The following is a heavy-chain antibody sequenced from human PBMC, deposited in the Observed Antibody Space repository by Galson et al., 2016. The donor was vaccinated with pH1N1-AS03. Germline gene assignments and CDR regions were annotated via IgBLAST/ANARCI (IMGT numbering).Heavy chain of an antibody. J-gene: IGHJ6*02. D-gene: IGHD2/OR15-2a*01. Sequence: SVKVSCKAFGGTFGNYAISWVRQAPGQGLEWMGGISPIFGRVNYAQKFQGRVTITADVFTNTAYMELTSLRSEDTAVYYCARASDREILYYYYGMDVWGQGTTVTVSS. V-gene: IGHV1-69*13. CDR2: ISPIFGRV. CDR1: GGTFGNYA. CDR3: ARASDREILYYYYGMDV.